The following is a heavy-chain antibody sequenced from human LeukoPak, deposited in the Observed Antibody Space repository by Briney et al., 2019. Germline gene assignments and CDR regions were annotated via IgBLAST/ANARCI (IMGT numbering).Heavy chain of an antibody. CDR2: ISYDGSNQ. V-gene: IGHV3-30-3*01. Sequence: GGSLRLSCTDSGFTFSNYAMHWVRQAPGKGLEWVTFISYDGSNQYYADSVKGRFTIPRDNSKNTLYLQMNSLRAEDTALYYCARDRGITMVRGVEHWGQGTLVTVSS. J-gene: IGHJ4*02. CDR3: ARDRGITMVRGVEH. D-gene: IGHD3-10*01. CDR1: GFTFSNYA.